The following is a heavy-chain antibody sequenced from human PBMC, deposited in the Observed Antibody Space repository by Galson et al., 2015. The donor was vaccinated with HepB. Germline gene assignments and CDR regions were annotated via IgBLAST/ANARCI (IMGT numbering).Heavy chain of an antibody. CDR2: ISSSGSTI. Sequence: SLRLSCAASGFTLSSYEMNWVRQAPGKGLEWVSYISSSGSTIYYADSVKGRFTISRDNAKNSLYLQMNSLRAEDTAVYYCARVPVAGLDYWGQGTLVTVSS. CDR3: ARVPVAGLDY. J-gene: IGHJ4*02. D-gene: IGHD6-19*01. CDR1: GFTLSSYE. V-gene: IGHV3-48*03.